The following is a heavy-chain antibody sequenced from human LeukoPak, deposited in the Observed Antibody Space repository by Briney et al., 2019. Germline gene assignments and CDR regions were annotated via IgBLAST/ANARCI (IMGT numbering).Heavy chain of an antibody. Sequence: GGSLRLSCAASGFTFSSYTMHWVRQAPGKGLEWVAVISYDGSNKYYADSVKGRFTISRDNSKNTLYLQMNSLGAEDTAVYYCARGLHYYYYGMDVWGQGTTVTVSS. V-gene: IGHV3-30-3*01. D-gene: IGHD3-10*01. J-gene: IGHJ6*02. CDR3: ARGLHYYYYGMDV. CDR1: GFTFSSYT. CDR2: ISYDGSNK.